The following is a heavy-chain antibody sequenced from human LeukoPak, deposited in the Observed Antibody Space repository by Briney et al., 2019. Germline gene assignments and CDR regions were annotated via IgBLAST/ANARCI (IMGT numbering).Heavy chain of an antibody. Sequence: SSETLSLTCSVSGGSISSSSYYWGWIRQPPGKGLEWIGSIYYSGSTYYNPSLKSRVTISVDTSKNQFPLKLSSVTAADTAVYYCARQSKATGTTFDYWGQGTLVTVSS. CDR3: ARQSKATGTTFDY. CDR1: GGSISSSSYY. CDR2: IYYSGST. V-gene: IGHV4-39*01. D-gene: IGHD1-1*01. J-gene: IGHJ4*02.